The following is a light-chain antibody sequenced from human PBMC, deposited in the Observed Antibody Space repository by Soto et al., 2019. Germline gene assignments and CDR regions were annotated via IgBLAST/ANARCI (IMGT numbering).Light chain of an antibody. CDR2: EGN. Sequence: QSALTQPAFVSGSPGQTITISCTGTSSDIGMYNLVSWYQRHPGKPPKLIIYEGNKRPSGLFNRFSASKSGNTASLTISGLQTNDEADYSCCSYAGSRVIFGGGTKLTVL. J-gene: IGLJ2*01. CDR1: SSDIGMYNL. CDR3: CSYAGSRVI. V-gene: IGLV2-23*01.